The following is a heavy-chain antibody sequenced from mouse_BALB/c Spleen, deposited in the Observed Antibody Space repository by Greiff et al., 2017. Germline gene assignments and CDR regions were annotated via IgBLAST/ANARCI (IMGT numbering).Heavy chain of an antibody. Sequence: EVMLVESGGGLVKPGGSLKLSCAASGFAFSSYDMSWVRQTPEKRLEWVAYISSGGGSTYYPDTVKGRFTISRDNAKNTLYLQMSSLKSEDTAMYYCARQRDYPYYYAMDYWGQGTSVTVSS. D-gene: IGHD2-4*01. V-gene: IGHV5-12-1*01. CDR3: ARQRDYPYYYAMDY. CDR1: GFAFSSYD. CDR2: ISSGGGST. J-gene: IGHJ4*01.